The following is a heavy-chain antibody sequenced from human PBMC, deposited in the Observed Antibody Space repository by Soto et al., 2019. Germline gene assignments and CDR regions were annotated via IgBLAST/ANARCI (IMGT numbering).Heavy chain of an antibody. CDR1: GFTFTRYS. Sequence: GGYLRLCCAASGFTFTRYSMNWVRQAPGKGLEWVSSISSTTNYIYYADSMKGRFTVSRDNAKNSVYLEMNSLSAEDTAVYYCARESEDLTSNFDYWGQGTLVTVSS. CDR2: ISSTTNYI. V-gene: IGHV3-21*01. CDR3: ARESEDLTSNFDY. J-gene: IGHJ4*02.